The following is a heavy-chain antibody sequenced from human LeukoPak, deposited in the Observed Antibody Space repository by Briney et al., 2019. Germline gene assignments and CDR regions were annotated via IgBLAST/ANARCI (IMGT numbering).Heavy chain of an antibody. J-gene: IGHJ6*03. CDR3: AKDRGDCSSTSCPRSPYYYYYMDV. CDR1: GFTFSSYA. CDR2: ISGSGGST. Sequence: GGSLRLSCAASGFTFSSYAMSWVRPAPGRGLEWVSAISGSGGSTYYADSGKGRFTISRDNSKNTLYLQMNSLRAEDKAVYYCAKDRGDCSSTSCPRSPYYYYYMDVWGKGTTVTVSS. D-gene: IGHD2-2*01. V-gene: IGHV3-23*01.